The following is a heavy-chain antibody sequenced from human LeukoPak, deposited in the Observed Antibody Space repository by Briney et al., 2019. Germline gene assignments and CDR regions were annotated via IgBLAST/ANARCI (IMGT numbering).Heavy chain of an antibody. Sequence: GGSLRHSCAASGFTFSSYSMNWVRQAPGKGLEWVSSISSSGDIHYADSVKGRFTISRDNAKNSVYLQMNSLRAEDTAVYYCARDATSGAFDIWGQGTMVTVSS. J-gene: IGHJ3*02. CDR2: ISSSGDI. CDR3: ARDATSGAFDI. CDR1: GFTFSSYS. V-gene: IGHV3-21*01. D-gene: IGHD1-1*01.